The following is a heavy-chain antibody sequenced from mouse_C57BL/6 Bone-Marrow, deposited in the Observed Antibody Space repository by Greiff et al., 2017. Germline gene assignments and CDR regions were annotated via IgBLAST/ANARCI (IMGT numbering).Heavy chain of an antibody. D-gene: IGHD1-1*01. CDR1: GYAFTNYL. J-gene: IGHJ1*03. Sequence: VQLVESGAELVRPGTSVKVSCKASGYAFTNYLIEWVKQRPGQGLEWIGVINPGSGGTNYNEKFKGKATLTADKSSSTAYMQLSSLTSEDSAVYACARWGTVLPHWYFDVWGTGTTVTVSS. CDR2: INPGSGGT. CDR3: ARWGTVLPHWYFDV. V-gene: IGHV1-54*01.